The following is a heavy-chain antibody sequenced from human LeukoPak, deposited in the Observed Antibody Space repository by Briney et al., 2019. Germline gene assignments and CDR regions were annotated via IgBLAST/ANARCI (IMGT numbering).Heavy chain of an antibody. J-gene: IGHJ4*02. CDR1: GFTFSDYY. CDR3: ATSPDYYDSSGYWDY. Sequence: GGSLRLSCAASGFTFSDYYMSWIRQAPGKGLEWVSYISSSGSTIYYADSVKGRFTISRDNAKNSLYLQMNSLRAEDTAVYYCATSPDYYDSSGYWDYWGQGTLVTVPS. V-gene: IGHV3-11*01. CDR2: ISSSGSTI. D-gene: IGHD3-22*01.